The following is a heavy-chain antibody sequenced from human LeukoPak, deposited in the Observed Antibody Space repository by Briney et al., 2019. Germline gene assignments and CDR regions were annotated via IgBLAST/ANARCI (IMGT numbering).Heavy chain of an antibody. CDR3: ARSDTAMEYYYYYYMDV. CDR2: IIPIFGTA. V-gene: IGHV1-69*06. D-gene: IGHD5-18*01. Sequence: ASVKVSCKASGGTFSSYAISWVRQAPGQGLEWMGGIIPIFGTANYAQKFQGRVTITADKSTSTAYMELSSLRSEDTAVYYCARSDTAMEYYYYYYMDVWGKGTTVTVSS. CDR1: GGTFSSYA. J-gene: IGHJ6*03.